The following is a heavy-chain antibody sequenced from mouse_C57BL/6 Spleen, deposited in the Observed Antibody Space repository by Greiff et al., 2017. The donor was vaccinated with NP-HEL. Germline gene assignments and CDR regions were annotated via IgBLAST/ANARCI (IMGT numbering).Heavy chain of an antibody. CDR3: ARDAHYDYDLYYAMDY. V-gene: IGHV7-1*01. CDR2: SRNKANDYTT. D-gene: IGHD2-4*01. Sequence: EVKVVESGGGLVQSRRSLRLSCATSGFTFSDFYMEWVRQAPGKGLEWIAASRNKANDYTTEYSASVKGRFIVSRDTSQSILYLQMNALRAEDTAIYYCARDAHYDYDLYYAMDYWGQGTSVTVSS. J-gene: IGHJ4*01. CDR1: GFTFSDFY.